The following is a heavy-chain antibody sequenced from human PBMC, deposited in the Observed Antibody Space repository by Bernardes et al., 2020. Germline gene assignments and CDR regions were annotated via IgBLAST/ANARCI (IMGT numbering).Heavy chain of an antibody. V-gene: IGHV3-30*01. J-gene: IGHJ6*02. CDR1: GFTFSSYA. CDR3: ARDRAEYYDFWSGYGMDV. D-gene: IGHD3-3*01. CDR2: ISYDGSNT. Sequence: GGSLRLSCAASGFTFSSYAMHWVRQAPGKGLEWVSVISYDGSNTYYADSVKGRFTISRDNSKNTLYLQMNSLRAEDTAVYYCARDRAEYYDFWSGYGMDVWGQGTTVTVSS.